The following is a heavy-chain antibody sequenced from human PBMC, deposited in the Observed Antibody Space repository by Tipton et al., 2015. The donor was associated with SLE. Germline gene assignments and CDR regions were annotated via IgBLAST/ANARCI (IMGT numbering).Heavy chain of an antibody. J-gene: IGHJ4*02. CDR2: IYYSGST. D-gene: IGHD3-3*01. Sequence: TLSLTCTVSGGSISSHYWSWIRRPPGKGLEWIGYIYYSGSTNYNPSLKSRVTISVDTSKNQFSLKLSSVTAADTAVYYCASSLRFLEWLFDDWGQGTLVTVSS. CDR1: GGSISSHY. V-gene: IGHV4-59*11. CDR3: ASSLRFLEWLFDD.